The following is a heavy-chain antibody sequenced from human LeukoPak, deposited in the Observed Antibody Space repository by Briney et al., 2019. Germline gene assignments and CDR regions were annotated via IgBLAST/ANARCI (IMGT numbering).Heavy chain of an antibody. D-gene: IGHD1-1*01. Sequence: KPGGSLRLSCAASGFPFSSYSMNWVRQAPGKGLEWVSSISSSSSYIYYADSVKGRFTISRDNAKNSLYLQMNSLRAEDTAVYYCARFPRTTRGHFDYWGQGTLVTVSS. V-gene: IGHV3-21*01. CDR2: ISSSSSYI. J-gene: IGHJ4*02. CDR1: GFPFSSYS. CDR3: ARFPRTTRGHFDY.